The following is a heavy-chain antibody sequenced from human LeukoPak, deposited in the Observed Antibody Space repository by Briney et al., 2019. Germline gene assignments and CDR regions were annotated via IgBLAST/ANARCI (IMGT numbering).Heavy chain of an antibody. J-gene: IGHJ3*02. D-gene: IGHD3-22*01. CDR3: ARQYYYDTSGYDAFDI. Sequence: PGGSLRLSCAASGFTFSSYAMNWVRKTPGKGLGWVSFISSSGSSIYYADSVKGRFTISRDNAKNSLCLQMNSLRAEDTAVYYCARQYYYDTSGYDAFDIWGQGTMVTVSS. CDR1: GFTFSSYA. V-gene: IGHV3-48*03. CDR2: ISSSGSSI.